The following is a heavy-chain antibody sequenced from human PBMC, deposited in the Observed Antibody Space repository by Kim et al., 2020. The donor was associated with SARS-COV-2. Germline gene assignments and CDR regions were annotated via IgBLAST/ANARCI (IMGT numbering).Heavy chain of an antibody. CDR3: ARGFPSFPYATSGAGFDP. CDR1: GGSFSGYY. J-gene: IGHJ5*02. CDR2: INHSGST. D-gene: IGHD2-2*01. V-gene: IGHV4-34*01. Sequence: SETLSLTCAVYGGSFSGYYWSWIRQPPGKGLEWIGEINHSGSTNYNPSLKSRVTISVDTSKNQFSLKLSSVTAADTAVYYCARGFPSFPYATSGAGFDPWGQGTLVTVSS.